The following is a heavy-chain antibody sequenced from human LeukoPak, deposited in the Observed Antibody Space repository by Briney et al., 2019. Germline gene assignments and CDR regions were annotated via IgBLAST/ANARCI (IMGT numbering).Heavy chain of an antibody. J-gene: IGHJ4*02. V-gene: IGHV4-59*12. CDR3: AREQGPYYDILTGYYGGLYFDY. D-gene: IGHD3-9*01. CDR2: IYYSGST. Sequence: SETLSLTCTVSGGSISSYYWSWIRQPPGKGLEWIGYIYYSGSTNYNPSLKSRVAISVDTSKNQFSLKLSSVTAADTAVYYCAREQGPYYDILTGYYGGLYFDYWGQGTLVTVSS. CDR1: GGSISSYY.